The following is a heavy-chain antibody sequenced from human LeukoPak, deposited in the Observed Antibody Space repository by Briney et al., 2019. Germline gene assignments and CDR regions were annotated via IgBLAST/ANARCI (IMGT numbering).Heavy chain of an antibody. CDR1: GYTFTSYD. J-gene: IGHJ3*02. D-gene: IGHD3-10*01. CDR3: ARGMVRGVINAFDI. Sequence: ASVKVSCKASGYTFTSYDINWVRQATGQGLEWMGWMNPNSGNTGYAQKFQGRVTMTRNTSISTAYMELSSLRSEDTAVYYCARGMVRGVINAFDIWGQGTMVTVPS. CDR2: MNPNSGNT. V-gene: IGHV1-8*02.